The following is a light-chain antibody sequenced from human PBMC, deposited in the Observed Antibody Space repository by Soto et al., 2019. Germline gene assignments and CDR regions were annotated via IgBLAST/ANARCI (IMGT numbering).Light chain of an antibody. V-gene: IGLV3-21*02. Sequence: SYELTQPPSVSVAPGQTARITCGGNNIGSRSVHWYQLKPGQAPMLVVYDDSDRPSGIPERFSGSKSGNTASLTISGLQAEDEADYYCSSYTSRSTLVFGTGTKLTVL. CDR2: DDS. J-gene: IGLJ1*01. CDR3: SSYTSRSTLV. CDR1: NIGSRS.